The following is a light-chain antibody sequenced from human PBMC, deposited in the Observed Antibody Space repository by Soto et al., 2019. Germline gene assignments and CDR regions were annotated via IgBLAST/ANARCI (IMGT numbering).Light chain of an antibody. Sequence: QAVVTQPSSLSASPGASASLTCTLRSGINVGTYRIYWYQQKPGSPPQYLLRYKSDSDKQQGSGVPSRFSGSKDASANAGILLISGLQSEDEADYYCMIGHRGVVFGGGTQLTVL. V-gene: IGLV5-45*03. CDR1: SGINVGTYR. J-gene: IGLJ2*01. CDR3: MIGHRGVV. CDR2: YKSDSDK.